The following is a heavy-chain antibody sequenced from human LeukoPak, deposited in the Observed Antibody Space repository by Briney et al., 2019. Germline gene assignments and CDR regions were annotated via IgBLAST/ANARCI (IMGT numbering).Heavy chain of an antibody. Sequence: PGGSLRLPCAASGFTFSSYSMNWVRQAPGKGLEWVSYISSSSSTIYYADSVKGRFTISRDNAKSSLYLQMNSLRAEDTAVYYCASLQLLWVDYWGQGTLVTVSS. CDR2: ISSSSSTI. CDR1: GFTFSSYS. V-gene: IGHV3-48*01. D-gene: IGHD2-2*01. J-gene: IGHJ4*02. CDR3: ASLQLLWVDY.